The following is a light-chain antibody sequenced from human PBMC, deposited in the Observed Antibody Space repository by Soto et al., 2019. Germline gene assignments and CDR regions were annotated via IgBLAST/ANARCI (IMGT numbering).Light chain of an antibody. Sequence: DIVMTQTPLSSPVTRGQPASISCKSSQSLVHSDGNTYLSWLHQRPGQPPRLLIYKVSHRLSGVQDSFSGSGAGTHFTLKISRVEAEDVGVYYCMQATQFPHYTFGQGTKLEIK. J-gene: IGKJ2*01. CDR1: QSLVHSDGNTY. CDR3: MQATQFPHYT. V-gene: IGKV2-24*01. CDR2: KVS.